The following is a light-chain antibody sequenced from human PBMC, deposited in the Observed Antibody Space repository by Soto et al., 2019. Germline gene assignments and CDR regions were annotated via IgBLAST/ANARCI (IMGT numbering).Light chain of an antibody. Sequence: DVVMTQSPLSLPVTLGQPASVSCTSSQSLVYRDGNTYLSWFHQRPGQSPRRLIYKAANRESGGXCXXGGSGPGTDFTLTFSGVEAEDVGVYYCVQGSHWPYTFGQGTNLEMK. J-gene: IGKJ2*01. CDR1: QSLVYRDGNTY. V-gene: IGKV2-30*01. CDR3: VQGSHWPYT. CDR2: KAA.